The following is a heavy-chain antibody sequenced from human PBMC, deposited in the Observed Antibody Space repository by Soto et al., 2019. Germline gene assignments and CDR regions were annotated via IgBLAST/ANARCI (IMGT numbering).Heavy chain of an antibody. CDR1: GFTVSRNS. CDR3: TGRNSGDYPYFDF. CDR2: IYRGGST. Sequence: XXSLRLACAASGFTVSRNSMXWVLQAPGKGLEWVSLIYRGGSTYFGDSVKGRFTISRDRSKNTLYLQMNSLRADDPALYYCTGRNSGDYPYFDFWGPGTLVTVSS. J-gene: IGHJ4*02. D-gene: IGHD4-17*01. V-gene: IGHV3-66*01.